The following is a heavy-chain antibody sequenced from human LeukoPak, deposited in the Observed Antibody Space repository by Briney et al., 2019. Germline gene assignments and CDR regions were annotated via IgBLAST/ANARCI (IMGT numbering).Heavy chain of an antibody. J-gene: IGHJ4*02. CDR1: GLIFSDQS. CDR3: ARDRSNSNFDY. Sequence: GGSLRLSCVVSGLIFSDQSMSWVRQAPGKGLEWVSAIGESADSTYYADSVKGRFTISRDNSKNTLYLQMNSLRAEDTAVYYCARDRSNSNFDYWGQGTLVTVSS. V-gene: IGHV3-23*01. CDR2: IGESADST. D-gene: IGHD4-23*01.